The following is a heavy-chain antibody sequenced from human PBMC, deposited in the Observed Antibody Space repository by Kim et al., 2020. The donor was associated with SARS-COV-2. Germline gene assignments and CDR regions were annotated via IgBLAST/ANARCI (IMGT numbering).Heavy chain of an antibody. CDR2: INHSGST. V-gene: IGHV4-34*01. Sequence: SETLSLTCAVYGGSFSGYYWSWIRQPPGKGLEWIGEINHSGSTNYNPSLKSRVTISVDTSKNQFSLQLSSVTAADTAVYYCARGRRGSGSYYTNYYYYYGMDVWGQGTTVTVSS. CDR3: ARGRRGSGSYYTNYYYYYGMDV. CDR1: GGSFSGYY. D-gene: IGHD3-10*01. J-gene: IGHJ6*02.